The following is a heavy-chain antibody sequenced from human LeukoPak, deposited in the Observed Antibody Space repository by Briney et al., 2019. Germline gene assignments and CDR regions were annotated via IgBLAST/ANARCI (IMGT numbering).Heavy chain of an antibody. J-gene: IGHJ3*02. CDR1: GDSIKGNTYY. D-gene: IGHD3/OR15-3a*01. CDR2: IYHSGST. CDR3: ARHCEPWTLDAFDI. V-gene: IGHV4-39*01. Sequence: SETLSLTCNVSGDSIKGNTYYWGWIRQPPGKSLEWIGTIYHSGSTYYRSSLKSRVAISVDTSKNVFSLKLTSVTAADTAMYFCARHCEPWTLDAFDIWGQGTVVAVSS.